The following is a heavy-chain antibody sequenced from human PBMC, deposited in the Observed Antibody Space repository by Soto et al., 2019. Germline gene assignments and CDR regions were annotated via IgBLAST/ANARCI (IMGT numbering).Heavy chain of an antibody. D-gene: IGHD3-10*01. J-gene: IGHJ6*02. CDR3: ARDEGLGVNYYYYGMDV. V-gene: IGHV3-33*01. Sequence: SLRLSCAASGFPFSSYGMHWVRQAPGKGREWVAVIWYDGSNKFYADSVKGRFTISRDNSKNTLYLQMNSLRAEDTAVYYCARDEGLGVNYYYYGMDVWGQGTTVTVSS. CDR2: IWYDGSNK. CDR1: GFPFSSYG.